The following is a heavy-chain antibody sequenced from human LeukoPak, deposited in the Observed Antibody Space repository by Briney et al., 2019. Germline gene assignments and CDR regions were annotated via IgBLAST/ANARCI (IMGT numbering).Heavy chain of an antibody. J-gene: IGHJ3*02. CDR3: ARRTTSGVDAFDI. Sequence: KPSETLSLTCAVYGGSFSGYYWSWIRQPPGKGLEWIGEINHSGSTNYNPSLKSRVTISVDTSKNQFSLKLSSVTAADTAVYYCARRTTSGVDAFDIWGQGTMVTVSS. CDR1: GGSFSGYY. CDR2: INHSGST. V-gene: IGHV4-34*01. D-gene: IGHD1-1*01.